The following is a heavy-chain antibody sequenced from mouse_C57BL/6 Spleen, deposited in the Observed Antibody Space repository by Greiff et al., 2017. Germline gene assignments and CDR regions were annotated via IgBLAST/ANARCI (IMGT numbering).Heavy chain of an antibody. CDR1: GYAFSSSW. D-gene: IGHD1-1*02. V-gene: IGHV1-82*01. CDR3: ARSRGTHFDD. J-gene: IGHJ2*01. Sequence: QVQLQQSGPELVKPGASVKISCKASGYAFSSSWMNWVKQRPGKGLEWIGRIYPGDGDTNYNGKFKGKATLTADKSSSTAYMQLSSLTSEDSAVYFCARSRGTHFDDWGQGTTLTVSS. CDR2: IYPGDGDT.